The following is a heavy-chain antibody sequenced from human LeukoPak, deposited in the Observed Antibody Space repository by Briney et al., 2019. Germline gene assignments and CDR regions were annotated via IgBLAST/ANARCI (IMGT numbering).Heavy chain of an antibody. CDR1: GFTFSSHS. Sequence: GGSLRLSCAASGFTFSSHSLMWVRQAPGKGLEWVSSISPDSGYIYYADSVKGRFTISRDDAENSLFLQMNSLGAEDTAVYYCAPFAAVTHYYFDYWGQGTLVTVSS. J-gene: IGHJ4*02. CDR2: ISPDSGYI. D-gene: IGHD6-13*01. CDR3: APFAAVTHYYFDY. V-gene: IGHV3-21*01.